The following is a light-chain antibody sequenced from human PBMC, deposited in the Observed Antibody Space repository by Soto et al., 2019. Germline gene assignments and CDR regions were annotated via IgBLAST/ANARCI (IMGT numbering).Light chain of an antibody. CDR1: QSISGRY. V-gene: IGKV3-20*01. J-gene: IGKJ4*01. CDR2: DAS. CDR3: QQYCSSPLT. Sequence: PGERASLSCRASQSISGRYLAWYQQKPGQAPRLLIYDASSRATGIPDRFSVSGSGTDFILTISRLEPEDFAVYYCQQYCSSPLTFGGGTKVDIK.